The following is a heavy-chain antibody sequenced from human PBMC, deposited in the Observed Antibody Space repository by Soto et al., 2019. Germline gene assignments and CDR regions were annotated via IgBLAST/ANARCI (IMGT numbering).Heavy chain of an antibody. Sequence: VASVKVSCKVSGYTLTELSMHWVRQAPGKGLEWMGGFDPEDGETIYAQKFQGRVTMTEDTSTDTAYMELSSLRSEDTAVYYCATGYFSYYYFMDVWGKGTTVTVSS. V-gene: IGHV1-24*01. CDR1: GYTLTELS. CDR2: FDPEDGET. D-gene: IGHD2-15*01. CDR3: ATGYFSYYYFMDV. J-gene: IGHJ6*03.